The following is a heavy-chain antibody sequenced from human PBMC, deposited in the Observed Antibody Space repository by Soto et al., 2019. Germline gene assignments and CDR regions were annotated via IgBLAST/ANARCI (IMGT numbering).Heavy chain of an antibody. CDR3: ARDPAL. CDR2: IYYSGSI. J-gene: IGHJ4*02. Sequence: SETLPLTCSVSGGSISSTSYYWGWIRQPPGKGLEWIGSIYYSGSIYHNPSLKSRISTSVDTSKNQFSLKLISVTAADTAEYYCARDPALWGQGILVTVSS. CDR1: GGSISSTSYY. V-gene: IGHV4-39*02.